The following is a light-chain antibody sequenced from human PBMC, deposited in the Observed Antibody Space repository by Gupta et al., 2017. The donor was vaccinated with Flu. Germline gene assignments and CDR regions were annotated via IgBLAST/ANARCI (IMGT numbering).Light chain of an antibody. J-gene: IGLJ2*01. V-gene: IGLV3-25*03. CDR2: KDS. Sequence: SYELTQPPSVSVSPGQTARITCSGDALPKQYAYWYQQKPGQAPVLVIYKDSERPSGIPERFSGSSSGTTVTLTISGVQAEDEADHYCQSADSSGTHVVFGGGTKLTVL. CDR1: ALPKQY. CDR3: QSADSSGTHVV.